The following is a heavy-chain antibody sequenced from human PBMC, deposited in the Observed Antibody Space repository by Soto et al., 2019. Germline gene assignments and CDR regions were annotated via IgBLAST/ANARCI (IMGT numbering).Heavy chain of an antibody. Sequence: DVQLLESGGGLVQPGGSLRLSCAASGFTFNTYPMSWVRQAPGKGLEWVSAITLSGGSTYFADSVKGRFTISRDNSKNTLYLQRSSLRAEDTAVYYCARYCGGGTCYYAFDMWGQGTMVTVSS. CDR2: ITLSGGST. J-gene: IGHJ3*02. D-gene: IGHD2-15*01. CDR1: GFTFNTYP. CDR3: ARYCGGGTCYYAFDM. V-gene: IGHV3-23*01.